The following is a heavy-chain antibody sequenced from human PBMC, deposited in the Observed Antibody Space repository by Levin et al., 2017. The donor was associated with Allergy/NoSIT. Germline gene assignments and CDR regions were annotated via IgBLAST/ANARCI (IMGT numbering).Heavy chain of an antibody. D-gene: IGHD6-13*01. V-gene: IGHV3-30-3*01. CDR3: ARGEEIAAAGTLGDY. CDR1: GFTFSSYA. J-gene: IGHJ4*02. Sequence: GESLKISCAASGFTFSSYAMHWVRQAPGKGLEWVAVISYDGSNKYYADSVKGRFTISRDNSKNTLYLQMNSLRAEDTAVYYCARGEEIAAAGTLGDYWGQGTLVTVSS. CDR2: ISYDGSNK.